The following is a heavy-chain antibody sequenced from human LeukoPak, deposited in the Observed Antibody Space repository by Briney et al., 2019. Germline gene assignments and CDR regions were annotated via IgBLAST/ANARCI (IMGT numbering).Heavy chain of an antibody. Sequence: ASVKVSCKASRGTFSSYAISWVRQAPGQGPEWMGWINPNSGGTNYAQKFQGMVTMTRATSINTAYMEQSRPRSDATAMYYGALDGSEMATITGGGYWGQGTLVTVSS. CDR2: INPNSGGT. D-gene: IGHD5-24*01. CDR3: ALDGSEMATITGGGY. J-gene: IGHJ4*02. CDR1: RGTFSSYA. V-gene: IGHV1-2*02.